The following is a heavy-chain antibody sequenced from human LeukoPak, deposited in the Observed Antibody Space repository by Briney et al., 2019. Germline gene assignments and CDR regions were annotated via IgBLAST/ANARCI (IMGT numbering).Heavy chain of an antibody. V-gene: IGHV5-51*01. CDR2: IYPGDSDT. CDR3: ARSLVPAANTYYFDY. J-gene: IGHJ4*02. D-gene: IGHD2-2*01. CDR1: GYSFTSYW. Sequence: GESLKISCKGSGYSFTSYWIGWVRQMPGKGLEWMGIIYPGDSDTRYSPSFQGQATISADKSISTAYLQWSSLKASDTAMYYCARSLVPAANTYYFDYWGQGTLVTVSS.